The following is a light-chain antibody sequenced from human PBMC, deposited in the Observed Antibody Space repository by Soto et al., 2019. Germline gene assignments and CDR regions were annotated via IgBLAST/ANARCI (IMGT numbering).Light chain of an antibody. V-gene: IGKV3-15*01. CDR2: GAS. CDR1: QYVSNK. J-gene: IGKJ5*01. CDR3: KQYKEWPPFT. Sequence: EIVMTQSPATLSVSPGETATLSCRASQYVSNKVALYQQKPGQAPSLLILGASTRATGVPARFSGSGSGTEFTLSISSLQSEDFAVYYCKQYKEWPPFTFGQGTRLEIK.